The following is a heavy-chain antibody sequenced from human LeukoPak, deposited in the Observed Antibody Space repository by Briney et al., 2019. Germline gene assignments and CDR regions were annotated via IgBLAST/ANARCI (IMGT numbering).Heavy chain of an antibody. CDR2: INHSGST. J-gene: IGHJ3*02. CDR3: ARHEYSSSSLQGLGAFDI. Sequence: PSETLSLTCAVYGGSFSGYYWSWIRQPPGKGLEWIGEINHSGSTNYNPSLKSRVTISVDTSKNQFSLKLSSVTAADTAVYYCARHEYSSSSLQGLGAFDIWGQGTMVTVSS. V-gene: IGHV4-34*01. CDR1: GGSFSGYY. D-gene: IGHD6-6*01.